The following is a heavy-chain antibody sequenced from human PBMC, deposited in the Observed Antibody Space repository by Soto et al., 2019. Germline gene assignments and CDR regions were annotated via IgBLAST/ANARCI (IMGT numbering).Heavy chain of an antibody. V-gene: IGHV3-48*01. J-gene: IGHJ4*02. CDR2: ISSSSSTI. CDR3: ARANYYGSPGDFDY. Sequence: GGSLRLSCAASGFTFSIYSMNWVRQAPGKGLEWVSYISSSSSTIYYADSVKGRFTISRDNAKNSLYLQMNSLRAEDTAVYYCARANYYGSPGDFDYWGQGTLVTVSS. D-gene: IGHD3-10*01. CDR1: GFTFSIYS.